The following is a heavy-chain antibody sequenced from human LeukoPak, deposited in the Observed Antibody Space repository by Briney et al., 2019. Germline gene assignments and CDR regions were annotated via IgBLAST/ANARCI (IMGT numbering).Heavy chain of an antibody. Sequence: ASVKVSCKASGYSFTSYGISWVRQAPGQGLEWMGWISAYNGNTNYAQKLQGRVTMTTDTSTSTAYMELRSLRSDDTAVYYCASTLYDRDAFDIWGQGTMVTVSS. D-gene: IGHD3-22*01. CDR2: ISAYNGNT. J-gene: IGHJ3*02. CDR1: GYSFTSYG. CDR3: ASTLYDRDAFDI. V-gene: IGHV1-18*01.